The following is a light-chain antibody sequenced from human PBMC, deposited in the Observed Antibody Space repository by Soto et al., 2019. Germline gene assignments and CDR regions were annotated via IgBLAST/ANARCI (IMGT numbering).Light chain of an antibody. CDR1: DSTLNDY. CDR3: QQYGGSPIT. Sequence: EVGLTQSPDTLSWSPGQRVTLSFVASDSTLNDYLAWYQQKPGQAPRLLIHDASRRATGIPDRFSGSGSGTDFTLTISRLEPEDFALYYCQQYGGSPITFGLGTRLEI. V-gene: IGKV3-20*01. J-gene: IGKJ5*01. CDR2: DAS.